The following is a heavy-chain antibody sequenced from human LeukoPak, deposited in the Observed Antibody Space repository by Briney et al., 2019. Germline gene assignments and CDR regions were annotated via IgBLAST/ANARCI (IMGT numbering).Heavy chain of an antibody. CDR1: GGSISSYY. CDR2: IYYSGST. Sequence: PSETLSLICTVSGGSISSYYWSWIRQPPGKGLEWIGYIYYSGSTNYNPSLKSRVTISVDTSKNQFSLKLSSVTAADTAVYYCARANSYVHAFDYWGQGTLVTVSS. J-gene: IGHJ4*02. CDR3: ARANSYVHAFDY. V-gene: IGHV4-59*01. D-gene: IGHD5-18*01.